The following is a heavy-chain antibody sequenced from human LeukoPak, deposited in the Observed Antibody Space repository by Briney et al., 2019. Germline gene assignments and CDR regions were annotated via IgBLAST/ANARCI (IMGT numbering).Heavy chain of an antibody. J-gene: IGHJ3*02. CDR3: ARVLRVVSGAFDI. CDR1: GGSFSGYY. V-gene: IGHV4-34*01. D-gene: IGHD2-15*01. Sequence: SETLSLTCAVYGGSFSGYYWSWIRQPPGKGLEWIGEINHSGSTNYNPSLKSRVTISVDTSKNQFSLKLSSVTAADTAVYYCARVLRVVSGAFDIWGQGTMVTVSS. CDR2: INHSGST.